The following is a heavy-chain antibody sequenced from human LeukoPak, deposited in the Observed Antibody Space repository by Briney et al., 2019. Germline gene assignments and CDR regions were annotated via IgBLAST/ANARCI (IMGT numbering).Heavy chain of an antibody. CDR3: ARGSLWFGELLSFDY. Sequence: SETLSLTCTVSGGSISSYYWSWIRQPAGKGLEWIGRIYTSGSTNYNPSLKSRVTMSVDTSKNQFSLKLSSVTAADTAVYYCARGSLWFGELLSFDYWGQGTLVTVSS. J-gene: IGHJ4*02. V-gene: IGHV4-4*07. CDR2: IYTSGST. D-gene: IGHD3-10*01. CDR1: GGSISSYY.